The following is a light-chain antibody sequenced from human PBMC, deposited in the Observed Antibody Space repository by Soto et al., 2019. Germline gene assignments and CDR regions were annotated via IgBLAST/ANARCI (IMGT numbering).Light chain of an antibody. CDR2: SNN. J-gene: IGLJ3*02. CDR1: SSNIGSHY. CDR3: AAWDDSLSGRV. Sequence: QTVVTQPPSASGTPGQRVTISCSGSSSNIGSHYVYWYQQLPGTAPKLLIYSNNQRPSGVPDRFSGSKSGTSASLGISGLRSEDEADYYCAAWDDSLSGRVFGGGTKLTVL. V-gene: IGLV1-47*01.